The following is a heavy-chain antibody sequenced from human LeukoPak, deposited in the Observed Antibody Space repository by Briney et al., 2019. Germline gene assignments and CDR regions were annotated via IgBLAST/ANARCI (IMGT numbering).Heavy chain of an antibody. Sequence: PGGSLRLSCAASGFTFSNSYMSWIRQAPGKGLEWISYISSSSGTIIHYADSVKGRFTISRDNAKNSLYLQMTSLRAEDTAVYYCVREISWYFDYWGQGALVTVSS. V-gene: IGHV3-11*01. CDR1: GFTFSNSY. J-gene: IGHJ4*02. CDR3: VREISWYFDY. CDR2: ISSSSGTII. D-gene: IGHD6-13*01.